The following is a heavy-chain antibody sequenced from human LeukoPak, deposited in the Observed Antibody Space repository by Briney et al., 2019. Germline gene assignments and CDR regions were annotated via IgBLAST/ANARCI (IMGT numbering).Heavy chain of an antibody. V-gene: IGHV4-59*01. CDR1: GGSISSYY. CDR3: ARARGYCSGGSCYNWFDP. CDR2: IYYSGST. D-gene: IGHD2-15*01. Sequence: SETLSLTCTVSGGSISSYYWSWIRQPPGKGLEWIGYIYYSGSTNYNPSLKSRVTISVDTFKNQFSLKLSSVTAADMAVYYCARARGYCSGGSCYNWFDPWGQGTLVTVSS. J-gene: IGHJ5*02.